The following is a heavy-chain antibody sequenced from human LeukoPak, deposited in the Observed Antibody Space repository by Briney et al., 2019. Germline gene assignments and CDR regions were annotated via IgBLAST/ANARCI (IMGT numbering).Heavy chain of an antibody. CDR3: ARFYYDSSGYCPDYFDY. CDR1: GGSLSSGDYY. V-gene: IGHV4-30-4*01. CDR2: IYYSGST. D-gene: IGHD3-22*01. J-gene: IGHJ4*02. Sequence: SETLSLTCTVSGGSLSSGDYYWSWIRQPPGKGLEWSGYIYYSGSTYYNPSLKSRVTISVDTSKNQFSLKLSSVTAADTAVYYCARFYYDSSGYCPDYFDYWGQGTLVTVSS.